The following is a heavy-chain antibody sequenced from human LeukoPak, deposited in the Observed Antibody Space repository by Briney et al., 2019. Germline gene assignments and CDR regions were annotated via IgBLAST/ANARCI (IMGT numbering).Heavy chain of an antibody. D-gene: IGHD6-13*01. V-gene: IGHV3-7*01. Sequence: GGSLRLSCAASGFTFSSYWMSWVRQAPGKGLEWVANIKQDGSEKYYVDSVKGRFTISRDNAKNSLYLQMNSLRAEDTAVYYCARGLRSSRFRAKNWFDPWGQGTLVTVSS. CDR2: IKQDGSEK. CDR1: GFTFSSYW. J-gene: IGHJ5*02. CDR3: ARGLRSSRFRAKNWFDP.